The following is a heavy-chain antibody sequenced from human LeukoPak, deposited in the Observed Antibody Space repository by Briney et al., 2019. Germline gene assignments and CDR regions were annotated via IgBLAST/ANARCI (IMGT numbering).Heavy chain of an antibody. Sequence: ASVKASCKASGGTFSNYAISWVRQAPGQGPEWMGGIIPIFATANSAQRFQGRVTITADKSTSTAYMELSSLRSEDTAVYYCARVPDGSGTYSYYYYYMDVWGKGTTVTVSS. CDR3: ARVPDGSGTYSYYYYYMDV. J-gene: IGHJ6*03. D-gene: IGHD3-10*01. CDR2: IIPIFATA. V-gene: IGHV1-69*06. CDR1: GGTFSNYA.